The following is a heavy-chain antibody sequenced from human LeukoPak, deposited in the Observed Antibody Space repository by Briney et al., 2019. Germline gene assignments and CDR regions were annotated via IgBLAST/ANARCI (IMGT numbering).Heavy chain of an antibody. V-gene: IGHV4-39*01. D-gene: IGHD3-10*01. CDR1: GGSISSSSYY. CDR3: ARPLGTMVRGVINWFDP. J-gene: IGHJ5*02. CDR2: IYYSGST. Sequence: SETLSLTCTVSGGSISSSSYYWGWIRQPPGKGLERIGSIYYSGSTYYNPSLKSRVTISVDTSKNQFSLKLSSVTAADTAVYYCARPLGTMVRGVINWFDPWGQGTLVTVSS.